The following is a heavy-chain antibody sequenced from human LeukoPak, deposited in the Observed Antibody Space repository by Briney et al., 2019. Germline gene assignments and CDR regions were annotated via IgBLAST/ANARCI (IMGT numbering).Heavy chain of an antibody. J-gene: IGHJ6*03. CDR3: ARVLGGPRGYYYYMDV. CDR2: INHSGST. CDR1: GGSFSGYY. D-gene: IGHD3-10*01. Sequence: SETLSLTCAVYGGSFSGYYWSWIRQPPGKGLEWIGEINHSGSTNYNPSLKSRVTISVDTSKNQFSLKLSSVTAADTAVYYCARVLGGPRGYYYYMDVWGKGTTVTISS. V-gene: IGHV4-34*01.